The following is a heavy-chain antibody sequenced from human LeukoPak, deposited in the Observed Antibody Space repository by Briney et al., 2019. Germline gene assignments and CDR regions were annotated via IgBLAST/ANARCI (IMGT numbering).Heavy chain of an antibody. V-gene: IGHV3-23*01. CDR1: GFTFSSYA. D-gene: IGHD4-17*01. CDR3: ANDYGDYPLGFI. J-gene: IGHJ4*02. Sequence: PGGSLRLSCAASGFTFSSYAMSWVRQAPGKGLGWVSAISGSGGSTYYADSVKGRFTISRDNSKNTLYLQMNSLRAEDTAVYYCANDYGDYPLGFIWGQGTLVTVSS. CDR2: ISGSGGST.